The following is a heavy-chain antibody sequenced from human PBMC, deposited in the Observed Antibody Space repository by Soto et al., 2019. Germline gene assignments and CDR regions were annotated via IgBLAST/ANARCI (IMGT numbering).Heavy chain of an antibody. CDR1: GFTFSSYG. Sequence: QVQLVESGGGVVQPGRSLRLSCAASGFTFSSYGMHWVRQAPGKGLEWVAVISYDGSNKYYTDSVKGRFTISRDNSKNKLYLQMNSLRAEDTAVYYCAKDREYYDFWSGYPFYYYYGMDVWGQGTTVTVSS. D-gene: IGHD3-3*01. J-gene: IGHJ6*02. CDR2: ISYDGSNK. V-gene: IGHV3-30*18. CDR3: AKDREYYDFWSGYPFYYYYGMDV.